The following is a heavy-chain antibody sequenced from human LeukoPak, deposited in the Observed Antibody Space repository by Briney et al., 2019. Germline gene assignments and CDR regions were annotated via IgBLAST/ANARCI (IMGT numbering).Heavy chain of an antibody. V-gene: IGHV4-39*01. D-gene: IGHD6-25*01. CDR3: ATYEAGAAAY. CDR2: IYYSGST. J-gene: IGHJ4*02. Sequence: SETLSLTCTVSGGSISSSSYHWGWIRQPPGKGLDWIGCIYYSGSTYYNPSLKSRITISVDTSKNQFSLRLTSVTAADTAVYYCATYEAGAAAYWGQGTLVTVSS. CDR1: GGSISSSSYH.